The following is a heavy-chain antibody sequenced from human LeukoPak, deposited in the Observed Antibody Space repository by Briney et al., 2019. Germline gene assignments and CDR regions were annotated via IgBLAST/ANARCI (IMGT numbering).Heavy chain of an antibody. CDR3: ASSSGWTSYDAFDI. Sequence: ASVKVSCKGSGYTLSNHAFSWVRQAPGQGLEWMGWISADNGNTNHAQKFQGRVSLTTDTSTSTAYMELRSLRSDDTAVYYCASSSGWTSYDAFDIWGQGTMVTVSS. CDR1: GYTLSNHA. V-gene: IGHV1-18*04. D-gene: IGHD6-19*01. CDR2: ISADNGNT. J-gene: IGHJ3*02.